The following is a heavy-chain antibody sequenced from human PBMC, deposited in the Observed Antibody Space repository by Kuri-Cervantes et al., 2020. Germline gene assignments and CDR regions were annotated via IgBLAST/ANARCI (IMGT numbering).Heavy chain of an antibody. CDR3: GGVHHTVWFDP. J-gene: IGHJ5*02. V-gene: IGHV4-34*01. D-gene: IGHD4-17*01. Sequence: GSLRPSCAVYGGSFNAFYWTWIRQPPGKGLEWIGEINHSGNTNYNPTLKSGVTISVDTYTEKFSLKMTSVTAADTAVDNCGGVHHTVWFDPWGQGTLVTVSS. CDR2: INHSGNT. CDR1: GGSFNAFY.